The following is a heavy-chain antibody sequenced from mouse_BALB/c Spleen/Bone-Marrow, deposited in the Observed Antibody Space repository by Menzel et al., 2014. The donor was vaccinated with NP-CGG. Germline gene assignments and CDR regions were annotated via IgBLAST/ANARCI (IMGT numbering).Heavy chain of an antibody. CDR2: IYPGSGNT. D-gene: IGHD1-1*01. J-gene: IGHJ1*01. CDR1: GYTFTDYC. V-gene: IGHV1-84*02. Sequence: LVESGPELVKPGASVKISCKASGYTFTDYCINWVKQKPGQGLEWIGWIYPGSGNTQYNEKFKGKATLTVDTSSNTAYMQLSSLTSEGTAVHFCARPPYYYGSRPYWYFDVWGAGTTVTVSS. CDR3: ARPPYYYGSRPYWYFDV.